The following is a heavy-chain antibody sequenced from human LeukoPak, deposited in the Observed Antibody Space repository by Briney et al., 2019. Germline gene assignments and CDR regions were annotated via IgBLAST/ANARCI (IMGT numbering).Heavy chain of an antibody. V-gene: IGHV3-23*01. J-gene: IGHJ5*01. CDR2: ITGGGGST. CDR3: AKYFDSWSGYNNWFDS. CDR1: GLTFDTYG. D-gene: IGHD3-3*01. Sequence: PGGSLRLSCAASGLTFDTYGMTWVRQAPGKGLEWVSGITGGGGSTYYAGSVKGRFTISRDNSKNMLFLQMNSLRAEDTGTYFCAKYFDSWSGYNNWFDSWGQGALVTVSS.